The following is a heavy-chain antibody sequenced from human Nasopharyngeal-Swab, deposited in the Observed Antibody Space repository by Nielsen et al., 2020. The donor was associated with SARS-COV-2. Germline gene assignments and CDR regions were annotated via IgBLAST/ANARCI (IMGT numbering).Heavy chain of an antibody. V-gene: IGHV3-7*01. CDR3: ARDEILDY. CDR1: GFTFSPHW. Sequence: GGSLRLSFAASGFTFSPHWLTWVRQAPGKGFEWFANVKQDGTEKYFVDSVKGRFTISRDNAKNSLYLHMNSLRAEDTAVYYCARDEILDYWGQGTLVTVSS. CDR2: VKQDGTEK. J-gene: IGHJ4*02. D-gene: IGHD2/OR15-2a*01.